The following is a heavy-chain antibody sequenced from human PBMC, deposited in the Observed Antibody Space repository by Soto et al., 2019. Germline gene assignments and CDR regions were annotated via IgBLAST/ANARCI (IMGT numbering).Heavy chain of an antibody. CDR1: GYTFTSYD. J-gene: IGHJ6*02. D-gene: IGHD3-16*01. CDR3: ARGGLGNTHYYGMDV. CDR2: MNPNSGNT. Sequence: GSSVKVSCKASGYTFTSYDINWVRQATGQGLEWMGWMNPNSGNTGYAQKFQGRVTMTRNTSISTAYMELSSLRSEDTAVYYCARGGLGNTHYYGMDVWGQGTTVTVSS. V-gene: IGHV1-8*01.